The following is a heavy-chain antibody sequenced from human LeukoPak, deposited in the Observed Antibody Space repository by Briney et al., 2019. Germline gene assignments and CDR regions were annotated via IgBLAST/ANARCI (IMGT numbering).Heavy chain of an antibody. Sequence: GGPLRLSCAASGFTFSSYGMNWVRQAPGKGLEWVAVIWYEGSNKYYADSVKGRFTISRENSKNTLYLQMNSLRAEDTAVYYCARDPEYYDILTGYQYGMDVWGQGTTVTVSS. D-gene: IGHD3-9*01. CDR1: GFTFSSYG. CDR3: ARDPEYYDILTGYQYGMDV. V-gene: IGHV3-33*01. CDR2: IWYEGSNK. J-gene: IGHJ6*02.